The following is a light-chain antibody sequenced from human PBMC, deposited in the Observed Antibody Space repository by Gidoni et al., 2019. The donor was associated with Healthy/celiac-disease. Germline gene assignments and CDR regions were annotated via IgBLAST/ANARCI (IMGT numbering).Light chain of an antibody. Sequence: AIRMTQSPSSFSASTGDRVTITCRASQVISSYLAWYQQKPGKAPKLLIYAASTLQSGVPSRFSGSGSGTDFTLTISCLQSEDFATYYCQQYYSYPQITFGQGTRLEIK. J-gene: IGKJ5*01. CDR2: AAS. CDR1: QVISSY. CDR3: QQYYSYPQIT. V-gene: IGKV1-8*01.